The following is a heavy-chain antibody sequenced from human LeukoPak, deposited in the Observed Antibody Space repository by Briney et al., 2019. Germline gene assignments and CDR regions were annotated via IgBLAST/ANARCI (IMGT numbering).Heavy chain of an antibody. Sequence: SETLSLTCTVSGGSISSYYWSWIRQPPGKGLEWIGYIYYSGSTNYNPSLKSRVTISVDTSKNQFSLKLSSVTAADTVVYYCAISNGPNWFDPWGQGTLVTVSS. CDR2: IYYSGST. J-gene: IGHJ5*02. V-gene: IGHV4-59*01. CDR1: GGSISSYY. CDR3: AISNGPNWFDP.